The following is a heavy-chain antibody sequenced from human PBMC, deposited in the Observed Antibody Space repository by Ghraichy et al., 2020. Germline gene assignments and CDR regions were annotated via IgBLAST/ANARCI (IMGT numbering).Heavy chain of an antibody. J-gene: IGHJ4*02. CDR1: GFTFSSYA. V-gene: IGHV3-23*01. CDR3: AKQDRYEIDY. CDR2: ISGSGGST. D-gene: IGHD2-15*01. Sequence: GESLNISCAASGFTFSSYAMNWVRQAPGKGLEWVSSISGSGGSTYYADSVKGRFTISRDNSKNTLYLQMNSLRAEDTAVFYCAKQDRYEIDYWGQGTLVTVSS.